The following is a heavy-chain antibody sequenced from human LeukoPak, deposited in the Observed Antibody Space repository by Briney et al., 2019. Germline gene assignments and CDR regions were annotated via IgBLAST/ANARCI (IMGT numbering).Heavy chain of an antibody. CDR3: ARYCGGGSCFDY. Sequence: GGSLRLPCAASGLPFSSRWMSWVRQAPGKGLEWVANIKADGSEKYYVDSVKGRFTVSRDNAKNSLYLQMNSLRAEDTGLYYCARYCGGGSCFDYWGRGTLVTVSS. J-gene: IGHJ4*02. V-gene: IGHV3-7*04. D-gene: IGHD2-15*01. CDR1: GLPFSSRW. CDR2: IKADGSEK.